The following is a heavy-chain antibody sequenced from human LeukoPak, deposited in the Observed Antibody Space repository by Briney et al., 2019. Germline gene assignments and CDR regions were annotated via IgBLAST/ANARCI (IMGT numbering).Heavy chain of an antibody. CDR2: IGGSGGRS. CDR1: GFTFSSYM. CDR3: AKDRGNWDYRYFDF. Sequence: PGGSLRLSCAASGFTFSSYMMTWVRQSPGKGLEWVSGIGGSGGRSYYADSVKGRFTISRDNSVNTLYLQMNSLRAEDTAVYYCAKDRGNWDYRYFDFWGQGTLVTVSS. V-gene: IGHV3-23*01. D-gene: IGHD1-7*01. J-gene: IGHJ4*02.